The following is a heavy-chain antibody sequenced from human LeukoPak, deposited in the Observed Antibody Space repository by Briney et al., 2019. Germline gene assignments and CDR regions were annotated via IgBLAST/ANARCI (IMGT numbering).Heavy chain of an antibody. D-gene: IGHD2-8*02. CDR1: GYTFTSYY. CDR3: ARAWWSLNWFDP. V-gene: IGHV1-46*01. Sequence: ASVKVSCKASGYTFTSYYMHWVRQAPGQGLEWMGIINPSGGSTSYAQKFQGRVTMTGDTSTSTVYMELSSLRSEDTAVYYCARAWWSLNWFDPWGQGTLVTVSS. J-gene: IGHJ5*02. CDR2: INPSGGST.